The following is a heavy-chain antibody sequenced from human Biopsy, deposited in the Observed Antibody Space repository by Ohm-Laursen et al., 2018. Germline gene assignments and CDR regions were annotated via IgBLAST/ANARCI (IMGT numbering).Heavy chain of an antibody. CDR3: ARDRGYYSDRTVPGYFDL. D-gene: IGHD3-22*01. CDR1: GDSISSSY. J-gene: IGHJ2*01. Sequence: GTLSLTCTVSGDSISSSYWSWIRQSPGKGLEWIGYVYYTGSTGYNPSLQSRVTISVDTSKNHFSLRLRSVTPADTAIYYCARDRGYYSDRTVPGYFDLWGRGTLVTVSS. CDR2: VYYTGST. V-gene: IGHV4-59*01.